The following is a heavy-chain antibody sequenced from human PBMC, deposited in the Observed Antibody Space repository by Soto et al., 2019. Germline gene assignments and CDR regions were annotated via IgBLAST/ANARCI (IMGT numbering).Heavy chain of an antibody. V-gene: IGHV3-23*01. CDR2: ISGSGGST. Sequence: PGGSLRLSCAASGFTFSSYAMSWVRQAPGKGLEWVSAISGSGGSTYYADSVKGRFTISRDNSKNTLYLQMNSLRAEDTAVYYYANPPMGWFGDPKSNSLCGQAPLVTVSS. CDR1: GFTFSSYA. J-gene: IGHJ4*02. D-gene: IGHD3-10*01. CDR3: ANPPMGWFGDPKSNSL.